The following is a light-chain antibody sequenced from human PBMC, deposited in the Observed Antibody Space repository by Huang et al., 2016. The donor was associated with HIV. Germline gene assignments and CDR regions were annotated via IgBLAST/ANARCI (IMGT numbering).Light chain of an antibody. Sequence: IVLTQSPGTLSLSPGERATLSCRASQSVSSTFLAWYQQNPGQAPRLLIQGTSTRAAGIPDRFRGSGSGTAFTLTISRLESEDFAVYYCQHYGTSSWTFGQGTKIEVK. CDR3: QHYGTSSWT. CDR2: GTS. V-gene: IGKV3-20*01. J-gene: IGKJ1*01. CDR1: QSVSSTF.